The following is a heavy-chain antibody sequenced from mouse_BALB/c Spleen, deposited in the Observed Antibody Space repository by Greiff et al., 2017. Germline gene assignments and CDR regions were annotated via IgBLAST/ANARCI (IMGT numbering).Heavy chain of an antibody. Sequence: QVQLQQPGAELVKPGASVKLSCKASGYTFTSYWMHWVKQRPGQGLEWIGEINPSNGRTNYNEKFKSKATLTVDKSSSTAYMQLSSLTSEDTAVYYCARGGYDYDGKDYFDYWGQGTTLTVSS. V-gene: IGHV1S81*02. CDR1: GYTFTSYW. CDR3: ARGGYDYDGKDYFDY. CDR2: INPSNGRT. D-gene: IGHD2-4*01. J-gene: IGHJ2*01.